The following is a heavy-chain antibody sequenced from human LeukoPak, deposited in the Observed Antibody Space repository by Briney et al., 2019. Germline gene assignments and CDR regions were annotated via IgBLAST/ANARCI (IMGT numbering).Heavy chain of an antibody. Sequence: PGGSLRLSCAASGFTFSSYGMHWVRQAPGKGLEWVAVILYGGSNKYYADSVKGRFTISRDNSKNTLYLQMNSLRAEDTAVYYCAKDQRELVVVAATQTYYYYMDVWGKGTTVTVSS. CDR1: GFTFSSYG. J-gene: IGHJ6*03. V-gene: IGHV3-33*06. D-gene: IGHD2-15*01. CDR2: ILYGGSNK. CDR3: AKDQRELVVVAATQTYYYYMDV.